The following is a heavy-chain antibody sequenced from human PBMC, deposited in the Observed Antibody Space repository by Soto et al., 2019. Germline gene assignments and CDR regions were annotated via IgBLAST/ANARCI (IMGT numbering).Heavy chain of an antibody. CDR1: GFSVSSSGVG. Sequence: QITLKESGPALVKPSQTLTLTCALSGFSVSSSGVGVSWIRQPPGKALEWLALIYWDDTQHYRPSLKRRLAITRDTSRSQVVLTMTNIDPMDTGTYFCAHGADGYFDRWGQGTLVTVSS. V-gene: IGHV2-5*02. J-gene: IGHJ4*02. CDR3: AHGADGYFDR. CDR2: IYWDDTQ.